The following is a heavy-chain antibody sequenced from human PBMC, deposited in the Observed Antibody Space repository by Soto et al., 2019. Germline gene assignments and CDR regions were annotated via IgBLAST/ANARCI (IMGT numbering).Heavy chain of an antibody. J-gene: IGHJ6*02. CDR2: IYHSGST. Sequence: QVQLQESGPGLVKPSGTLSLTCAVSGGSISSSNWWSWVRQPPGKGLEWIGEIYHSGSTNYNPSLKSRVTISVDKSKNQFSLKLSSLTAADTAVYYCARDLPYYGSGSYYGLDVWGQGTTVTVSS. CDR3: ARDLPYYGSGSYYGLDV. D-gene: IGHD3-10*01. CDR1: GGSISSSNW. V-gene: IGHV4-4*02.